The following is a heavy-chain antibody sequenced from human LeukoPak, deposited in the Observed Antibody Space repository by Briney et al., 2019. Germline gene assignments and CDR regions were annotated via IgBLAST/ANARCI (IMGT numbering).Heavy chain of an antibody. Sequence: PGGSLRLSCAASGFTFDDYGRSWVRQAPGKGLEWVSGINWNGGSTGYADFVKGRFTISRDNAKNSLYLQMNSLRAEDTALYYCARDLRHPDAFDIWGQGTMVTVSS. CDR3: ARDLRHPDAFDI. CDR1: GFTFDDYG. J-gene: IGHJ3*02. D-gene: IGHD6-25*01. V-gene: IGHV3-20*04. CDR2: INWNGGST.